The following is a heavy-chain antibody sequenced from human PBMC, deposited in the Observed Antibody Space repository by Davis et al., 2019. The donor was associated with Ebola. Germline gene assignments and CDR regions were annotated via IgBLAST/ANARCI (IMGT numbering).Heavy chain of an antibody. Sequence: PGGSLRLSCAASGFTFSDYYMSWIRQAPGKGLEWVSYISSSGSNIYYADSVKGRFTISRDNSKDTLFLEMNSLRAEDTALYYCAELHSSASHIWGQGTLVTVSP. CDR3: AELHSSASHI. CDR2: ISSSGSNI. D-gene: IGHD6-6*01. V-gene: IGHV3-11*01. CDR1: GFTFSDYY. J-gene: IGHJ4*02.